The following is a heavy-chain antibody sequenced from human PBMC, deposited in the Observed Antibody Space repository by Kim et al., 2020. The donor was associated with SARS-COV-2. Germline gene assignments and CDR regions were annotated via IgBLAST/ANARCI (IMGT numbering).Heavy chain of an antibody. J-gene: IGHJ3*02. V-gene: IGHV4-59*01. D-gene: IGHD4-17*01. CDR1: GGSISSYY. CDR3: ARDQIFGYGGNYGAFDI. CDR2: IYYSGST. Sequence: SETLSLTCTVSGGSISSYYWSWIRQPPGKGLEWIGYIYYSGSTNYNPSLKSRVTISVDTSKNQFSLKLSSVTAADTAVYYCARDQIFGYGGNYGAFDIWGQGTMVTVSS.